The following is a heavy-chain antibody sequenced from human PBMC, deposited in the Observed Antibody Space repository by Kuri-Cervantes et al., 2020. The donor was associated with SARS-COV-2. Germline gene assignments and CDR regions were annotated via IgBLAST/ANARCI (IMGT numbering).Heavy chain of an antibody. Sequence: SVKVSCKASGGTFSSYAISWVRQAPGQGLEWMGGITPTFGTANYAQKFQGRVTITADESTSTAYMELSSLRSEDTAVYYCARAYYYDSSGYYPGDYWGQGTLVTVSS. CDR3: ARAYYYDSSGYYPGDY. J-gene: IGHJ4*02. V-gene: IGHV1-69*13. CDR2: ITPTFGTA. CDR1: GGTFSSYA. D-gene: IGHD3-22*01.